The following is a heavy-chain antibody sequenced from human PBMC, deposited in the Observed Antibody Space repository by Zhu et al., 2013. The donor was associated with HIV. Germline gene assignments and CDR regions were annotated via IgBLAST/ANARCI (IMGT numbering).Heavy chain of an antibody. V-gene: IGHV1-2*02. CDR1: GYIFTGYY. CDR3: ARDLRLTAFNYPDGRNYYYAFDI. J-gene: IGHJ3*02. Sequence: SGAEVKKPGASVKVSCKASGYIFTGYYIHWVRRAPGRDLEWMGWINPNSGGTKYAQKFQGRVTMTRDTSINTAYMELSRLRSDDTAVYFCARDLRLTAFNYPDGRNYYYAFDIWGQGTMVTVSS. D-gene: IGHD3-22*01. CDR2: INPNSGGT.